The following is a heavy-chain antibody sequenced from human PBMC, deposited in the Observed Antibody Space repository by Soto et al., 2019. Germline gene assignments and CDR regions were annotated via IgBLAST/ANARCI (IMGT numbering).Heavy chain of an antibody. Sequence: PGGSLRLSCAASGFTFSSAWMNWVRQAPGKGLEWVGRIKSKTDGGTTDYAAPVKGRLTLSRDDSRNMFFLQMNSLKTEDTAVYYCSVTPIAGVTKASWGQGALVTVSS. J-gene: IGHJ5*02. CDR3: SVTPIAGVTKAS. CDR1: GFTFSSAW. CDR2: IKSKTDGGTT. D-gene: IGHD1-26*01. V-gene: IGHV3-15*07.